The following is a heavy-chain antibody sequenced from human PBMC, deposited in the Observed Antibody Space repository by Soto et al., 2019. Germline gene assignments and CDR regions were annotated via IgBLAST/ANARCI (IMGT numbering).Heavy chain of an antibody. V-gene: IGHV1-18*01. CDR1: GYTFTSYG. J-gene: IGHJ6*02. D-gene: IGHD1-26*01. Sequence: ASVKVSCKASGYTFTSYGISWVRQAPGQGLEWMGWISAYNGNTNYAQKLQGRVTMTTDTSTSTAYMELRSLRSDDTAVYYCARDSGSYHGKTLYYYYYYGMDVWGQGTTVTISS. CDR3: ARDSGSYHGKTLYYYYYYGMDV. CDR2: ISAYNGNT.